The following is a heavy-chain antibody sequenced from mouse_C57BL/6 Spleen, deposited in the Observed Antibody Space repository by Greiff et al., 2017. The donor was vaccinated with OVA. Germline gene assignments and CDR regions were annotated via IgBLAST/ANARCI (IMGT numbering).Heavy chain of an antibody. J-gene: IGHJ4*01. Sequence: QVQLQQSGAELARPGASVKLSCKASGYTFTSYGISWVKQRTGQGLEWIGEIYPRSGNTYYNEKFKGKATLTADKSSSTAYMELRSLTSEDSAVYFCARMDSGNLYAMDYWGQGTSVTVSS. CDR3: ARMDSGNLYAMDY. D-gene: IGHD1-3*01. CDR2: IYPRSGNT. V-gene: IGHV1-81*01. CDR1: GYTFTSYG.